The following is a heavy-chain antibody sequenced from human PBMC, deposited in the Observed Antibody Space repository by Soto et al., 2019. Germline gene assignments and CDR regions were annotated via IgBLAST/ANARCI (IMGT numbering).Heavy chain of an antibody. CDR3: ARAGYCGPGCYYYFDY. J-gene: IGHJ4*02. Sequence: GGSLRLSCAVSGFTFGSYWMNWVRLIPGKGLEWVAYINPDGSATYHVDSVKGRFTISRDNAKNSLYLQMNSLRVEATSVYYCARAGYCGPGCYYYFDYWGQGTLVTVSS. CDR1: GFTFGSYW. V-gene: IGHV3-7*01. D-gene: IGHD2-21*02. CDR2: INPDGSAT.